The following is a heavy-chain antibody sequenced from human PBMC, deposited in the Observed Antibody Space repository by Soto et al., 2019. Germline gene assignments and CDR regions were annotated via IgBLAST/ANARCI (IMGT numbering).Heavy chain of an antibody. CDR3: ARDFPYCGSTSCYSAAPKY. D-gene: IGHD2-2*01. CDR2: MSHDGSSS. Sequence: GVSLRLSCAASGFSFSNYAMHWVRQTPDKGLEWVAVMSHDGSSSFYADSVKGRFTISRDNSKTTLYLQMNSLSTEDTAVYYCARDFPYCGSTSCYSAAPKYWGQGTLVTVSS. V-gene: IGHV3-30-3*01. J-gene: IGHJ4*02. CDR1: GFSFSNYA.